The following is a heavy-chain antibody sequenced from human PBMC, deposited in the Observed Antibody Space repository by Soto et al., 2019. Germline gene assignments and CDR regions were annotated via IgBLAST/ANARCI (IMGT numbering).Heavy chain of an antibody. Sequence: ETLCPAGPVSGDSISSFYWSWIRQAPGKGLEWIAYIYDSGSTNYNPSLKSRVTISLDTSKNQFSLKLTSVTAADTDMYYCARDFWGAGTGAFDVWGQGTMVTVSS. CDR3: ARDFWGAGTGAFDV. CDR1: GDSISSFY. V-gene: IGHV4-59*01. CDR2: IYDSGST. D-gene: IGHD6-19*01. J-gene: IGHJ3*01.